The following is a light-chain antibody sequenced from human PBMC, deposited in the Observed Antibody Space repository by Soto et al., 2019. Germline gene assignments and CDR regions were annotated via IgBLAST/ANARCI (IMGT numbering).Light chain of an antibody. CDR3: LLFSGGAYV. CDR2: NTH. CDR1: TGAVTSDYY. V-gene: IGLV7-43*01. J-gene: IGLJ1*01. Sequence: QSVVTQEPSLTVSPGGTVTLTCASSTGAVTSDYYPNWFQQKHGQAPKSLIYNTHNRHSWTPARFSGFLLGNRAALTLSGALPEDEAEYYCLLFSGGAYVFGPGTKLTVL.